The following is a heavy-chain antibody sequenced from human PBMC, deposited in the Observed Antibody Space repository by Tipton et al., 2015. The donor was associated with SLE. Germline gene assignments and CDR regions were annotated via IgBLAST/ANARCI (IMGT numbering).Heavy chain of an antibody. Sequence: TLSLTCAVYGGSFSGYYWSWIRQPPGKGLEWIGEINHSGSTNYNPSLKSRVTISVDTSKNQFSLKLSSVTAADTAVYYCARSSGWYADWFDPWGQGTLVTVPS. V-gene: IGHV4-34*01. CDR3: ARSSGWYADWFDP. CDR2: INHSGST. CDR1: GGSFSGYY. D-gene: IGHD6-19*01. J-gene: IGHJ5*02.